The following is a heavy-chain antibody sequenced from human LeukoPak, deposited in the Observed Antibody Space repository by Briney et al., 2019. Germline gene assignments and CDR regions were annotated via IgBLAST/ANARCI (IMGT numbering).Heavy chain of an antibody. CDR3: ARARRPYVGATLDY. D-gene: IGHD1-26*01. J-gene: IGHJ4*01. CDR1: GGSFSGYY. Sequence: SETLSPTCAVYGGSFSGYYWSWIRQPPGKGLEWIGEINHSGSTNYNPSLKSRVTISVDTSKNQFSLKLSSVTAADTAVYYCARARRPYVGATLDYCGQGTLVTVSS. CDR2: INHSGST. V-gene: IGHV4-34*01.